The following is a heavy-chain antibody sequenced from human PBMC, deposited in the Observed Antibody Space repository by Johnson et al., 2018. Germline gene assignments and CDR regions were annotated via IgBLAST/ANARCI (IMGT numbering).Heavy chain of an antibody. CDR1: GFTFGSRA. J-gene: IGHJ6*03. CDR2: ISGNGDDT. V-gene: IGHV3-23*04. CDR3: ATGGHFSHMDF. Sequence: VQLVQSGGGLVQPGGSRRLSCAASGFTFGSRAITWVRQAPGKGLEWVSTISGNGDDTYYPDSVKGRLILSRDNSKNTLDLQMNTLRVEDQAVYYCATGGHFSHMDFWGKGTTVTVSS.